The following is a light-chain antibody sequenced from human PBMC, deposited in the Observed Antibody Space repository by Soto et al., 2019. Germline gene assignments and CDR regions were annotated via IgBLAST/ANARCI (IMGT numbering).Light chain of an antibody. J-gene: IGLJ1*01. CDR3: SSFSVASPL. Sequence: QSVLAQPASMSGSPGQSVTISCAGTSSDIGDYNYVSWYQHHPGTAPKLIIYDVSSRPSGVSHRFSASKSGNTASLTISGLQAEDEADYYCSSFSVASPLFGTGTKVTVL. CDR1: SSDIGDYNY. CDR2: DVS. V-gene: IGLV2-14*01.